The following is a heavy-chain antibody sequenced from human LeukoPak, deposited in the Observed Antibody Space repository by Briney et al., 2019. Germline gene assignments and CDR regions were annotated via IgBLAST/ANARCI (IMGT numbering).Heavy chain of an antibody. CDR2: ISPSGGST. V-gene: IGHV1-46*01. CDR1: GYTFTSNY. Sequence: ASVKVSCKAFGYTFTSNYMHWVRQAPGQGPEWMGVISPSGGSTTYAQKFQGRVTLTRDMSTSTDYLELSSLRSEDTAVYYCAREEDCSGGSCYGYWGQGTLVTVSS. CDR3: AREEDCSGGSCYGY. J-gene: IGHJ4*02. D-gene: IGHD2-15*01.